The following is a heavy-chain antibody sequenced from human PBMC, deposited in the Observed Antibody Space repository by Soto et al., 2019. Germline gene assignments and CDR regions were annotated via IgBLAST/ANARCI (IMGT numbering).Heavy chain of an antibody. J-gene: IGHJ6*02. D-gene: IGHD3-3*01. Sequence: PGGSLRLSCAASGFSLSSYQMNWIRQAPGKGLEWILYISSSDSTIYYADSVKGRFTISRDNAKNSLYLQMNSLRAEDTAVYYCARGTTVYYDFWSGPPDYYYYGMDVWGQGTTVTVSS. CDR2: ISSSDSTI. CDR1: GFSLSSYQ. CDR3: ARGTTVYYDFWSGPPDYYYYGMDV. V-gene: IGHV3-48*03.